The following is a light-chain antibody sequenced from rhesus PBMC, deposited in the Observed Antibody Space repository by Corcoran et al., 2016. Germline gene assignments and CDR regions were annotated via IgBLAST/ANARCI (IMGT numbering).Light chain of an antibody. Sequence: QVTQSPSSLSASVGDRVTITCRASENVNNFLNWYQQKPGKAPKLLISKASPLQSGVPSRFSGSGSGTDYTFTISSLQPEDVASYYCQQGYGIPFTFGPGTKLDIK. J-gene: IGKJ3*01. CDR1: ENVNNF. CDR3: QQGYGIPFT. V-gene: IGKV1-74*01. CDR2: KAS.